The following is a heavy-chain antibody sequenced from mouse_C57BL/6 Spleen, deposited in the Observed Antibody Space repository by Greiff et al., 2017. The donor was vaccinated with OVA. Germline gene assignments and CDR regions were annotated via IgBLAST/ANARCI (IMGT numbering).Heavy chain of an antibody. CDR2: INPNNGGT. CDR1: GYTFTDYY. V-gene: IGHV1-26*01. CDR3: ATLHAVDY. J-gene: IGHJ4*01. Sequence: VQLQQSGPELVKPGASVKISCKASGYTFTDYYMNWVKQSPGKSLEWIGDINPNNGGTSYNQKFKGKATLTVDKSSSTAYMELRSLTSEDSAVXDCATLHAVDYRGQGTSVTVSS.